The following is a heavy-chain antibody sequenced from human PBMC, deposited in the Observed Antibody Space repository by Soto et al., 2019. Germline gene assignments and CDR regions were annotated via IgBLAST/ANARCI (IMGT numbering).Heavy chain of an antibody. J-gene: IGHJ6*02. CDR2: SSSSSSTI. D-gene: IGHD6-19*01. V-gene: IGHV3-48*01. Sequence: EVQLVESGGGLVQPGGSLRLSCAASGFTFSSYSMNWVRQAPGKGLEWVSYSSSSSSTIYYADYVKGRFTISRDNAKNSLYLQMNSLRAEDTAVYYCARERSSGWYYYGMDVWGQGTTVTVSS. CDR3: ARERSSGWYYYGMDV. CDR1: GFTFSSYS.